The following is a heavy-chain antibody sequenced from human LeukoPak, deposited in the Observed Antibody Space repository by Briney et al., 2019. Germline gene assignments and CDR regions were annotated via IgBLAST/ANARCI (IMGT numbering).Heavy chain of an antibody. J-gene: IGHJ3*02. V-gene: IGHV3-21*01. CDR3: ARDDGGALDVFDI. D-gene: IGHD4-23*01. CDR2: ISSGSRHI. Sequence: GSLRLSCAASGFTFSTYNMNWVRQAPGKGLEWVSCISSGSRHIFYADSVKGRFTISRDNAKNSLDLQMNSLRVEDTAVYYCARDDGGALDVFDIWGQGTLVTVSS. CDR1: GFTFSTYN.